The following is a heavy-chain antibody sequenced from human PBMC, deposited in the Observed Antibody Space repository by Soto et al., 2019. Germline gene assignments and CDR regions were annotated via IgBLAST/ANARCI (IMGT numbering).Heavy chain of an antibody. Sequence: SETLSLTCTVSGGSISSGGHYWNWIRQPPGKGLEWIGYIYSSGGTYYNPSLKSRSTISGDTSNNQFSLQLRSVTAADSAVYYCGSRVVVAGCFDSWGQGILVTVSS. CDR2: IYSSGGT. CDR3: GSRVVVAGCFDS. J-gene: IGHJ4*02. CDR1: GGSISSGGHY. V-gene: IGHV4-30-4*01. D-gene: IGHD2-2*01.